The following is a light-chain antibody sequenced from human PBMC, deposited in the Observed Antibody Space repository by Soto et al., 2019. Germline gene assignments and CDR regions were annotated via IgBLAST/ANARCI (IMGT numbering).Light chain of an antibody. CDR3: QQYNNWPPA. CDR2: GAS. Sequence: EIVMTQSPATLSVSPGERATLSCRASQTVSSKLAWYQLKPGQAPRLLIYGASTRATDIPARFSGSGSRTDFALTIGSLQSEDFAVYYCQQYNNWPPAFGQGTTVE. CDR1: QTVSSK. V-gene: IGKV3-15*01. J-gene: IGKJ1*01.